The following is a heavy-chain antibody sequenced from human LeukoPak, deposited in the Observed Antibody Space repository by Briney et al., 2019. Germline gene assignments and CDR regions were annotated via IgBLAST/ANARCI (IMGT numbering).Heavy chain of an antibody. V-gene: IGHV3-23*01. D-gene: IGHD6-13*01. CDR2: ISGSGRST. Sequence: GGSLRLSCAASGFTFSSYAMSWVRQAPGKGLEWVSAISGSGRSTYYADSVKGRFTISRDNSKNTLYLQMNSLRAEDTAVYYCAKVRQPSPSFDYWGQGTLVTVSS. J-gene: IGHJ4*02. CDR1: GFTFSSYA. CDR3: AKVRQPSPSFDY.